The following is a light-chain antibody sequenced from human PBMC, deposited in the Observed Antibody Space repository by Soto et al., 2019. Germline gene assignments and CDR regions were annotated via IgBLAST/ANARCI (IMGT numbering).Light chain of an antibody. CDR3: QSYDSTHVF. CDR1: SSNIGAGYD. Sequence: QSVLTQPPSVSGAPGQRVTISCTGSSSNIGAGYDVHWYQQLPGTAPKLLIYGNSNRPSGVPDRFSGSKSGTSASLAITGLQAEDEADYYCQSYDSTHVFFGGGTKVTVL. CDR2: GNS. V-gene: IGLV1-40*01. J-gene: IGLJ2*01.